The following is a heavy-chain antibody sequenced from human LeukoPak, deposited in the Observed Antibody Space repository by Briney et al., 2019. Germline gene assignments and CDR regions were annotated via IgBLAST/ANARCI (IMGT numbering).Heavy chain of an antibody. Sequence: ASVKVSCKASGYTFTSYYMHWVRQAPGQGLEWMGIINPSGGSTSYAQKFQGRVTMTRDTSTSTVYMELSSLRSEDTAVYYRARGGEVVVVPAAIEPELDYWGQGTLVTVSP. J-gene: IGHJ4*02. V-gene: IGHV1-46*01. CDR3: ARGGEVVVVPAAIEPELDY. CDR2: INPSGGST. CDR1: GYTFTSYY. D-gene: IGHD2-2*01.